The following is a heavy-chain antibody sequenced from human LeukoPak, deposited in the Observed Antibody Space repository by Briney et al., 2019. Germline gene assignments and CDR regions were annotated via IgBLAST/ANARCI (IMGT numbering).Heavy chain of an antibody. CDR2: IIPILGIA. V-gene: IGHV1-69*04. J-gene: IGHJ4*02. CDR1: GYTFTSYG. CDR3: ARSPEYYGGNSVRY. D-gene: IGHD4-23*01. Sequence: ASVKVSCKASGYTFTSYGISWVRQAPGQGLEWMGRIIPILGIANYAQKFQGRVTITADKSTSTAYMELSSLRSEDTAVYYCARSPEYYGGNSVRYWGQGTLVTVSS.